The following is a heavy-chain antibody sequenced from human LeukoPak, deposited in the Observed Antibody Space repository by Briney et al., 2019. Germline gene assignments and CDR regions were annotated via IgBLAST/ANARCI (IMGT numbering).Heavy chain of an antibody. V-gene: IGHV3-7*01. CDR2: IKQDGSEK. CDR1: GFTFSSYW. CDR3: AGYYYGSGSYRVGYMDV. D-gene: IGHD3-10*01. Sequence: GGSLRLSCAASGFTFSSYWMSWVRQAPGKGLEWVANIKQDGSEKYYVDSVKGRFTIPRDNAKNSLYLQMNSLRAEDTAVYYCAGYYYGSGSYRVGYMDVWGKGTTVTVSS. J-gene: IGHJ6*03.